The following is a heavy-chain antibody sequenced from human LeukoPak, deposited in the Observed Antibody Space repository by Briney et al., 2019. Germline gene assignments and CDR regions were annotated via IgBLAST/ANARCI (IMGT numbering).Heavy chain of an antibody. D-gene: IGHD3-10*01. Sequence: SETLSLTCTVSGGSISSYYWSWIRQPPGKELEWIGYIYDSGSTNYNPSLKSRVTISVDTSKNQFSLKLSSVTAADTAVYYCARARISMVRGVIISSWFDPWGQGTLVTVSS. CDR1: GGSISSYY. J-gene: IGHJ5*02. V-gene: IGHV4-59*01. CDR2: IYDSGST. CDR3: ARARISMVRGVIISSWFDP.